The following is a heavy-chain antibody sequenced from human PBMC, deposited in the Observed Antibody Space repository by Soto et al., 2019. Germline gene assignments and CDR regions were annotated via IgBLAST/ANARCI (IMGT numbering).Heavy chain of an antibody. Sequence: GGSVRLSCAASGFTFSNAWMSWVRQAPGKGLEWVGRIKSKTDGGTTDYAAPVKGRFTISRDDSKNTLYLQMNSLKTEDTAVYYCTTVSRSRTYYYDSSVDYYYYGMDVWGQGTTVTVSS. D-gene: IGHD3-22*01. CDR2: IKSKTDGGTT. J-gene: IGHJ6*02. CDR3: TTVSRSRTYYYDSSVDYYYYGMDV. CDR1: GFTFSNAW. V-gene: IGHV3-15*01.